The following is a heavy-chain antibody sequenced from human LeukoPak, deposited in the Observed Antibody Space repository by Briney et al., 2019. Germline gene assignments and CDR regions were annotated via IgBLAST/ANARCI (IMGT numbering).Heavy chain of an antibody. CDR1: GGSISSYY. Sequence: SETLSLTCTVSGGSISSYYWSWIRQPAGKGLEWIGRIYTSGSINYNPSLKSRVTMSVDTSKNQFSLKLSSVTAADTAVYYCARSAVRGVIAFDAFDIWGQGTMVTVSS. CDR3: ARSAVRGVIAFDAFDI. D-gene: IGHD3-10*01. V-gene: IGHV4-4*07. CDR2: IYTSGSI. J-gene: IGHJ3*02.